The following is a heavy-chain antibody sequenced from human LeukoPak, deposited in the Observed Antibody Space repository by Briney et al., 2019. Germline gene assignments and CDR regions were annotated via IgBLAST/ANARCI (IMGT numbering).Heavy chain of an antibody. V-gene: IGHV3-23*01. Sequence: GGSLKLSCAASGFTSSSYAMSWVRQAPGKGLEWVSAISGSGGSTYYADSVKGRFTISRDNSKNTLYLQMNSLRAEDTAVYYCAKPSRLLWFGEFFDYWGQGTLVTVSS. CDR1: GFTSSSYA. CDR2: ISGSGGST. D-gene: IGHD3-10*01. J-gene: IGHJ4*02. CDR3: AKPSRLLWFGEFFDY.